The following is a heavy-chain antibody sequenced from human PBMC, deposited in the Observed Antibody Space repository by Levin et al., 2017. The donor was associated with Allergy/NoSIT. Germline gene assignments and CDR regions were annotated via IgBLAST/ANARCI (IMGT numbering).Heavy chain of an antibody. CDR1: GGSISSGRYY. Sequence: SQTLSLTCTVSGGSISSGRYYWGWIRQPPGKGLEWIGSIHYSGNTYYNPSLKSRVTISVDTSKNQFSLKLTSVTAADTAVYYCARSYGDYDTEFGPWGQGALVTVSS. D-gene: IGHD4-17*01. CDR3: ARSYGDYDTEFGP. V-gene: IGHV4-39*01. CDR2: IHYSGNT. J-gene: IGHJ5*02.